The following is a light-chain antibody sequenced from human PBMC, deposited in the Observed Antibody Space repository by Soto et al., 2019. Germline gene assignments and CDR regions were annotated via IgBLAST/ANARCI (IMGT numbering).Light chain of an antibody. CDR2: KAS. V-gene: IGKV1-5*03. Sequence: DIQMIQSPSILSASVGDRVTITCRASQSISSWLAWYQQKPGKAPNLLIHKASHLESGVPSRFSGSGSGTEFTLTISSLQPGDFATYYCQHYNTYPWTFGQGTKVDI. CDR1: QSISSW. J-gene: IGKJ1*01. CDR3: QHYNTYPWT.